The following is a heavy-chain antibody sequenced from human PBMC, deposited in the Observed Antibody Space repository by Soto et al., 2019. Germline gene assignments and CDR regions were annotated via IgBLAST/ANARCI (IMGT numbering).Heavy chain of an antibody. D-gene: IGHD3-10*01. CDR2: INSDGSST. J-gene: IGHJ6*02. V-gene: IGHV3-74*01. Sequence: GGSLRLSCAASEFTFSSYWMHWVRQAPGKGLVWVSRINSDGSSTSYADSVKGRFTISRDNAKNTLYLQMNSLRAEDTAVYYCARVRSGGYYYYGMDVWGQGTTVTVSS. CDR3: ARVRSGGYYYYGMDV. CDR1: EFTFSSYW.